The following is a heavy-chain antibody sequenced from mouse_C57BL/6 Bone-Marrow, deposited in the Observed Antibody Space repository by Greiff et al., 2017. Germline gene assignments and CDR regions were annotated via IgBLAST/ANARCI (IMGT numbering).Heavy chain of an antibody. CDR3: VRPHYYGSSYSWFAY. J-gene: IGHJ3*01. D-gene: IGHD1-1*01. V-gene: IGHV10-1*01. CDR2: IRSKSNNYAT. Sequence: EVQRVESGGGLVQPKGSLKLSCAASGFSFNTYAMNWVRQAPGKGLEWVARIRSKSNNYATYYADSVKDRFTISRDDSESMLYLQMNNLKTEDTAMYYCVRPHYYGSSYSWFAYWGQGTLVTVSA. CDR1: GFSFNTYA.